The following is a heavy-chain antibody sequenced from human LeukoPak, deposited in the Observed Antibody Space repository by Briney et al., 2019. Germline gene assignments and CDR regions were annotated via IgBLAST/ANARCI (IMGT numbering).Heavy chain of an antibody. Sequence: LTGGSLRLSCAASGFTFSSYAMSWVRQAPGKGLEWVSAISGSGGSTYYADSVKGRFTISRDNSKNTFYLQMNSLRAEDTAVYYCAKGTHGSPVRTDYWGQGTLVAVSS. CDR1: GFTFSSYA. J-gene: IGHJ4*02. CDR3: AKGTHGSPVRTDY. CDR2: ISGSGGST. D-gene: IGHD1-14*01. V-gene: IGHV3-23*01.